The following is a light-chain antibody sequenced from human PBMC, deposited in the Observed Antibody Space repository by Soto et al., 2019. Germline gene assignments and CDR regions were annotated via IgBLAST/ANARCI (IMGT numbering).Light chain of an antibody. CDR2: GDF. Sequence: DTQMTQSPSTVSASVGDRVTIICRASQSISTHLAWYQQKPGKVPKLLLSGDFSLESGVPSRFSRSGSGTEFALTISSLQPDDFATYYCQQYYSYSTFGQGTRVDI. V-gene: IGKV1-5*02. J-gene: IGKJ1*01. CDR3: QQYYSYST. CDR1: QSISTH.